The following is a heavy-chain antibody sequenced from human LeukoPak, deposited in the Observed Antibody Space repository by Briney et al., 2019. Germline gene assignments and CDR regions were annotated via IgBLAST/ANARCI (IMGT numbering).Heavy chain of an antibody. CDR1: GFIFGSYS. CDR2: MTSYSSTI. V-gene: IGHV3-48*01. CDR3: ARDRLHYGEYEKTLDY. J-gene: IGHJ4*02. D-gene: IGHD4-17*01. Sequence: GGSLRLSCAASGFIFGSYSMNWVRQAPGKGLEWISYMTSYSSTIHYADSVKGRFTISRDNAKRSVYLQMNSLRADDTAVYYCARDRLHYGEYEKTLDYWGQGTLVTVSS.